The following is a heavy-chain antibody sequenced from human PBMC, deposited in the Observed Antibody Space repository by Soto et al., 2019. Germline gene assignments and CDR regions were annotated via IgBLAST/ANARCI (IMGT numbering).Heavy chain of an antibody. CDR1: GGSISSSSYY. D-gene: IGHD3-3*01. CDR2: IYYSWRT. V-gene: IGHV4-39*01. J-gene: IGHJ5*02. Sequence: SETLSLTCTVSGGSISSSSYYWGWIRQPPGKGLEWIGSIYYSWRTYYNPSLKSRVTISVDTSKNQFFRKLSSVTAADTAVYYCARYYAIFGGVTPVDPWGQRTLVTVSS. CDR3: ARYYAIFGGVTPVDP.